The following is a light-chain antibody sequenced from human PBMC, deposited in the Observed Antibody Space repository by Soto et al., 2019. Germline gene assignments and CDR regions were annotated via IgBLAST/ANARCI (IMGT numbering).Light chain of an antibody. V-gene: IGLV2-14*01. CDR1: SSDVGGYNY. Sequence: QSVLTQPASVSGSPGQSITISCTGTSSDVGGYNYVSWYQQHPGKAPKLMIYEVTTRPSGVSHRFSGSKSGNTASLTISGLQAEDEADYYCNSYTSSSTLVVLGGGTKLTVL. CDR2: EVT. CDR3: NSYTSSSTLVV. J-gene: IGLJ2*01.